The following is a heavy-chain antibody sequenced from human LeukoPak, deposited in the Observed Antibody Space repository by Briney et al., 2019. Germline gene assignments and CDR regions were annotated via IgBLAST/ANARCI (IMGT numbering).Heavy chain of an antibody. D-gene: IGHD1/OR15-1a*01. CDR2: ISSSSDII. Sequence: GESLTLPCAVSGFTFSRHTMIWVRQPPGKGLEWVSYISSSSDIIYYADSVKGRFTISRDNAKSSLYLQMNSLRAEDTAVYYCAREWNSRARFDYWGQGTLVTVSS. J-gene: IGHJ4*02. CDR3: AREWNSRARFDY. CDR1: GFTFSRHT. V-gene: IGHV3-48*01.